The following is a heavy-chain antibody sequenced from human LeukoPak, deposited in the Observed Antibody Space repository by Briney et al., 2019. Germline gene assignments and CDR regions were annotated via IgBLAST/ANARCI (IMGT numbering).Heavy chain of an antibody. D-gene: IGHD6-6*01. CDR3: AKGAGYSSYSYFDY. CDR1: GFTFGDYA. J-gene: IGHJ4*02. V-gene: IGHV3-9*01. Sequence: PGRSLRLSCAASGFTFGDYAMHWVRQAPGKGLEWVSGISWNSGSIGYADSVKGRFTISRDNAKNSLYLQMNSLRAEDTALYYCAKGAGYSSYSYFDYWGQGTLVTVSS. CDR2: ISWNSGSI.